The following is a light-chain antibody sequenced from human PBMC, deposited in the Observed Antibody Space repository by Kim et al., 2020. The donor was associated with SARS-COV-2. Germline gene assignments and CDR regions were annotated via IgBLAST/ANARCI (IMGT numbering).Light chain of an antibody. J-gene: IGKJ1*01. Sequence: DIQMTQSPLSLSASVGDRVTITCRASQSISRYLNWYQQRLGKAPKLLIYDASTLESRVPSRFSGSGSGTNFTLTISSLQPEDFATYYCQQSSTVPPTFGQGTKVDSK. CDR3: QQSSTVPPT. V-gene: IGKV1-39*01. CDR1: QSISRY. CDR2: DAS.